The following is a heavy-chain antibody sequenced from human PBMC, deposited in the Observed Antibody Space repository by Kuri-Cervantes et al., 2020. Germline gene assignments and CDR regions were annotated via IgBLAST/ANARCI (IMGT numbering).Heavy chain of an antibody. Sequence: GGSLRLSCAASGFTFDDYAMHWVRQAPGKGLEWVSGISWNSGSIGYADSVKGRFTISRDNAKNSLYLQMNSLRAEDTALYYYARAEVPAAIELSYYYHYMDVWGKGTTVTVSS. V-gene: IGHV3-9*01. J-gene: IGHJ6*03. CDR1: GFTFDDYA. CDR2: ISWNSGSI. CDR3: ARAEVPAAIELSYYYHYMDV. D-gene: IGHD2-2*01.